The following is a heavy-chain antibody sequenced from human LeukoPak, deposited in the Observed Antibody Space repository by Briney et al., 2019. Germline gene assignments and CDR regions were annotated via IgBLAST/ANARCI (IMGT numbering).Heavy chain of an antibody. Sequence: PSETLSLTRTVSGGSISSYYWSWIRQPPGKGLEWIGYIYYSGSTNYNPSLKSRVTISVDTSKNQFSLKLSSVTAADTAVYYCARGGGSDAFDIWGQGTMVTVSS. V-gene: IGHV4-59*01. J-gene: IGHJ3*02. D-gene: IGHD3-16*01. CDR3: ARGGGSDAFDI. CDR1: GGSISSYY. CDR2: IYYSGST.